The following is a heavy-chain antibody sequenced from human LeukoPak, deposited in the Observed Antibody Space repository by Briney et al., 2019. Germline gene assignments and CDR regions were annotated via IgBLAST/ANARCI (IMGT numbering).Heavy chain of an antibody. D-gene: IGHD5-12*01. CDR2: MYNSGLT. Sequence: SETLSLTCTVSGGSINSYYWSWIRQPPGKGLEWIGYMYNSGLTNYNPSLKSRVTISVDTSKNQFSLKLSSVTAADTAVYYCARHGYSGYDWELDYWGQGTLVTVSS. CDR3: ARHGYSGYDWELDY. J-gene: IGHJ4*02. CDR1: GGSINSYY. V-gene: IGHV4-59*08.